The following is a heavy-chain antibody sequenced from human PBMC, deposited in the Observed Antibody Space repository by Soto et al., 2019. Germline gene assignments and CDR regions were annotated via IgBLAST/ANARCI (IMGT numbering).Heavy chain of an antibody. D-gene: IGHD3-22*01. J-gene: IGHJ4*02. V-gene: IGHV4-61*01. CDR1: GDSVNSGTYY. CDR3: MLGSGWKDFDY. Sequence: SETLSLTWTVSGDSVNSGTYYRSLIRQPPGRGLEWIGYIYSSGTTKYNPSLKSRVTISVDTSKNQFSLKLGSVTAADTAVYYCMLGSGWKDFDYWGQGTLVTVSS. CDR2: IYSSGTT.